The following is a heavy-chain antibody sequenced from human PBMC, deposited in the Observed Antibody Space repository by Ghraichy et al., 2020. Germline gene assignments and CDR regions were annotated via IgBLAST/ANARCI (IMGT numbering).Heavy chain of an antibody. J-gene: IGHJ4*02. CDR3: IRDPNYSNNWGLL. Sequence: GGSLRLSCTDSGFTFGDYAMSWVRQAPGKGLEWVAFIRSKAYGGTTEYAASVKGRFTISRDDSKSIAYLQMNSLKTEDTAVYYCIRDPNYSNNWGLLWGQGTLVTVSS. V-gene: IGHV3-49*04. CDR1: GFTFGDYA. CDR2: IRSKAYGGTT. D-gene: IGHD6-13*01.